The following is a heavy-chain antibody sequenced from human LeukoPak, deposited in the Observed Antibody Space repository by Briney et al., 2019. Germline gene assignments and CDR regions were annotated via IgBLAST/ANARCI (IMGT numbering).Heavy chain of an antibody. J-gene: IGHJ4*02. CDR1: GFTFSSYW. Sequence: PGGSLRLSCAASGFTFSSYWMHWVRQAPGKGRVGVSRINSDGSSTSYADSVKGRFTISRANAKNKLYLHMNSLRAEATAVYYCARGDGWELLRGLDYWGQGTLVTVSS. V-gene: IGHV3-74*01. CDR2: INSDGSST. CDR3: ARGDGWELLRGLDY. D-gene: IGHD1-26*01.